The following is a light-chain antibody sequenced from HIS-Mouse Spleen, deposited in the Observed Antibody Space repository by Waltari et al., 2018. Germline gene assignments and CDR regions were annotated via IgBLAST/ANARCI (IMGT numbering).Light chain of an antibody. CDR3: AAWDDSLSGPV. V-gene: IGLV1-47*01. CDR2: RNN. J-gene: IGLJ3*02. CDR1: SSNIGSNY. Sequence: QSVLTQPPSASGTPGQRVTISCSGSSSNIGSNYVYWYQRPPGTAPKPLIYRNNPRPSGVPDRFSGSKSGTSASLAISGLRSEDEADYYCAAWDDSLSGPVFGGGTKLTVL.